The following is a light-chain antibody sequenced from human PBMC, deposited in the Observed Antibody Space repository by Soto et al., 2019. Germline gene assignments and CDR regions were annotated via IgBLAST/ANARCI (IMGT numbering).Light chain of an antibody. J-gene: IGLJ1*01. CDR1: NIGSKS. V-gene: IGLV3-21*02. Sequence: SYALTQPPSESVAPGETARITCGGNNIGSKSVHWYQQKAGQAPVLVVYDDSDRPSGIAERFGGSNSGNTATLTISRVEAGDEADYFCQVWDSSSDHFVFGTGTKVTVL. CDR3: QVWDSSSDHFV. CDR2: DDS.